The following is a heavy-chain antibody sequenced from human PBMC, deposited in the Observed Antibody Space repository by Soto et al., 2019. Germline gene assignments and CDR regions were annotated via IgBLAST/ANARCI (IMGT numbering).Heavy chain of an antibody. V-gene: IGHV3-23*01. CDR3: AKTRSQCYYYYGMDV. CDR1: GFTFSTYA. Sequence: GGSLRLSCAASGFTFSTYAMAWVRQAPGKGLEWVSGISGSGGSTYYADSVKGRFTISRDNSKNTLFLQMNSLRAEDTALYYCAKTRSQCYYYYGMDVWGQGTTVTVSS. CDR2: ISGSGGST. J-gene: IGHJ6*02. D-gene: IGHD4-17*01.